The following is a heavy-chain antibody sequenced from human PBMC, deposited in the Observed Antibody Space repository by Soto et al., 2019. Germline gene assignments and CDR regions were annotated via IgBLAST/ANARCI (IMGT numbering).Heavy chain of an antibody. J-gene: IGHJ4*02. CDR2: ISYDGSNK. CDR3: AKAYYYGSGSYSYYFDY. V-gene: IGHV3-30*18. D-gene: IGHD3-10*01. Sequence: GGSLRLSCAASGFTFSSYGMHWVRQAPGKGLEWVAVISYDGSNKYYADSVKGRFTISRDNSKNTLYLQMNSLRAEDTAVYYCAKAYYYGSGSYSYYFDYWGQGTLVTVSS. CDR1: GFTFSSYG.